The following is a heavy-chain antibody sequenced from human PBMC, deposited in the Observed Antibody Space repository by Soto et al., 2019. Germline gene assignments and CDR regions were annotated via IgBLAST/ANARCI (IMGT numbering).Heavy chain of an antibody. Sequence: QVQMVQSGNEVKKPGASVMVSCKTSGYTFTSYGVSWVRQAPGQGLEWIGRISPYNGDTLYARKFQGRVTVTADRSTDTVYMELRSLTADDTAVYYCVIDASSGYRGWWDPWGQGTLVTVSS. CDR3: VIDASSGYRGWWDP. D-gene: IGHD6-25*01. CDR2: ISPYNGDT. CDR1: GYTFTSYG. V-gene: IGHV1-18*01. J-gene: IGHJ5*02.